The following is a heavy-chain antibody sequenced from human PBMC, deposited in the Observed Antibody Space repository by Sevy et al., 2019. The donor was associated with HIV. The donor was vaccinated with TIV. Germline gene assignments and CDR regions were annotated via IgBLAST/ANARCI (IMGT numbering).Heavy chain of an antibody. CDR2: INPNSGGT. D-gene: IGHD6-13*01. CDR3: ARIRAVYSSSWYFLDY. Sequence: VKFSCKASGYTFTGYYMHWVRQAPGQGLEWMGRINPNSGGTNYAQKFQGRVTMTRDTSISTAYMELSRLRSDDTAVYYCARIRAVYSSSWYFLDYWGQGTLVTVSS. J-gene: IGHJ4*02. CDR1: GYTFTGYY. V-gene: IGHV1-2*06.